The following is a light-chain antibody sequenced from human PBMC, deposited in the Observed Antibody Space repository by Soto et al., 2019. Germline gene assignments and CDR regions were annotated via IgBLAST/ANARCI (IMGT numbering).Light chain of an antibody. Sequence: DIPMTQAPSSLSASVGDRVTITCRASQGISNSLAWYQQKPGKVPEVLIYAASTLQSGVPSRFSGSGSGTDFTLTISSLQPEDVATYYCQKCNSAPFTFGPGTKVDL. CDR2: AAS. CDR1: QGISNS. V-gene: IGKV1-27*01. CDR3: QKCNSAPFT. J-gene: IGKJ3*01.